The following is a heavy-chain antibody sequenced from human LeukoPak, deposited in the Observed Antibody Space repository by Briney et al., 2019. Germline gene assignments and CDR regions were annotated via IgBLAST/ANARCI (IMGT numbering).Heavy chain of an antibody. CDR1: GGSISSGSYY. D-gene: IGHD3-9*01. CDR2: IYTSGST. V-gene: IGHV4-61*09. J-gene: IGHJ4*02. CDR3: ARDSSYYDILTGYYKGFDY. Sequence: SETLSLTCTVSGGSISSGSYYWSWIRQPAGKGLEWIGHIYTSGSTNYNPSLKSRVTISVDTSKNQFSLKLSSVTAADTAVYYCARDSSYYDILTGYYKGFDYWGQGTLVTVSS.